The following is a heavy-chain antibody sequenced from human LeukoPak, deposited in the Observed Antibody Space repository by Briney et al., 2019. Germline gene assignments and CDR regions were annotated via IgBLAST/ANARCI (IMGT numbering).Heavy chain of an antibody. J-gene: IGHJ4*02. Sequence: SETLSLTCTVSGGSISSSSYYWGWIRQPPGKGLEWIGSIYYSGSTYYNPSLKRRVTISVDTSKNQFSLNLTSVTAADTAVKYCARAMSIAARLQTIFDYWGQGTLVTVSS. CDR1: GGSISSSSYY. D-gene: IGHD6-6*01. CDR2: IYYSGST. V-gene: IGHV4-39*01. CDR3: ARAMSIAARLQTIFDY.